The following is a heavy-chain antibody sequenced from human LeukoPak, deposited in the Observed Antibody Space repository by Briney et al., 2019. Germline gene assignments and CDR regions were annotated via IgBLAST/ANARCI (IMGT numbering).Heavy chain of an antibody. V-gene: IGHV3-30*01. J-gene: IGHJ4*02. CDR1: GFTFSSYA. CDR2: ISYDGSNK. D-gene: IGHD1-7*01. CDR3: ARAVEYNWNYVSLFCDY. Sequence: GGSLRLSCVASGFTFSSYAMHWVRQAPGKGLEWVAVISYDGSNKYYADSVKGRFTISRDNSKNTLYLQMNSLRAEDTAVYYCARAVEYNWNYVSLFCDYWGQGTLVTVSS.